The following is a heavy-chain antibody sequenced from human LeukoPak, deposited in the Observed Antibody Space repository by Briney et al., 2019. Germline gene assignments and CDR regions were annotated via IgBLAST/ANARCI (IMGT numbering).Heavy chain of an antibody. CDR1: GYTFTSYD. V-gene: IGHV1-8*01. Sequence: GASVKVSCKASGYTFTSYDINWVRQATGQGLEWMGWMNPNSGNTGYAQKFQGRVTMTRNTSISTAYTELSSLRSEDTAVYYCARRLVLVGAFDIWGQGTMVTVSS. D-gene: IGHD6-19*01. CDR3: ARRLVLVGAFDI. J-gene: IGHJ3*02. CDR2: MNPNSGNT.